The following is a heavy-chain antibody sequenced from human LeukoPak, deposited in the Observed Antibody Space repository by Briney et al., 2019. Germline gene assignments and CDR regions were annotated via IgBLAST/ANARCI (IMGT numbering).Heavy chain of an antibody. CDR3: ARRLIAVAGRNFDY. V-gene: IGHV4-38-2*02. Sequence: SETLSLTCTVSSYSISSGYYWGWIRQPPGKGLEWIGSIYHSGSTYYNPSLKSRVTISVDTSKNQFSLKLSSVTAADTAVYYCARRLIAVAGRNFDYWGQGTLVTVSS. CDR1: SYSISSGYY. D-gene: IGHD6-19*01. CDR2: IYHSGST. J-gene: IGHJ4*02.